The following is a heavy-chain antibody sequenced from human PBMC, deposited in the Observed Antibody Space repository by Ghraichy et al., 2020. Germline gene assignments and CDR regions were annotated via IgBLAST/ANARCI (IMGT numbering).Heavy chain of an antibody. J-gene: IGHJ6*02. CDR2: IIPIFGTA. V-gene: IGHV1-69*13. CDR3: ARGQVDYGGNSVHYYYYGMDV. CDR1: GGTFSSYA. D-gene: IGHD4-23*01. Sequence: SVKVSCKASGGTFSSYAISWVRQAPGQGLEWMGGIIPIFGTANYAQKFQGRVTITADESTSTAYMELSSLRSEDTAVYYCARGQVDYGGNSVHYYYYGMDVWGQGTTVTVSS.